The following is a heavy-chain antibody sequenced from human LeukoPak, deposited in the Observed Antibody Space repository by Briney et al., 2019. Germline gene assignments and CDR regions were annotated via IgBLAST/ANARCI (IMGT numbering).Heavy chain of an antibody. CDR2: INPNSGGT. V-gene: IGHV1-2*06. J-gene: IGHJ4*02. CDR3: ARARVLRFLEWLPNS. CDR1: GYTFTGYY. Sequence: ASVKVSCKASGYTFTGYYMHWVRQAPGQGLEWMGRINPNSGGTNYAQKFQGRVTMTRDTSISTAYMELSGLRSDDTAVYYCARARVLRFLEWLPNSWGQGTLVTVSS. D-gene: IGHD3-3*01.